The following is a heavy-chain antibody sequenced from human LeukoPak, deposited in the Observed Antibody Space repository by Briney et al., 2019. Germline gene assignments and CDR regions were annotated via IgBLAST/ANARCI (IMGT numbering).Heavy chain of an antibody. D-gene: IGHD1-26*01. CDR3: ARDRGGSYSAIDY. J-gene: IGHJ4*02. V-gene: IGHV3-48*04. CDR2: ISSSSSTI. Sequence: GGSLRLSCAASGFTFSSYSMNWVRQAPGKGLEWVSFISSSSSTIYYAASVKGRFTISRDNAKNSLYLQMNSLRAEDTAVYYCARDRGGSYSAIDYWGQGTLVTVSS. CDR1: GFTFSSYS.